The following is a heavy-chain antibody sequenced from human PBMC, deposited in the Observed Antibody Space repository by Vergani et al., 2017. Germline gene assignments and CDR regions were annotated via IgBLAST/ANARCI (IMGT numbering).Heavy chain of an antibody. CDR1: TDTFASHT. CDR3: VRESRAGCPV. CDR2: ISVYNGQT. D-gene: IGHD5-24*01. V-gene: IGHV1-18*01. Sequence: QVHLLQSGAELRQPGASVKVSCKSTTDTFASHTVRWVRQAPGEGLQWMGRISVYNGQTKFTQNFQGRVTLTSDTSTTTVYMEVRSLRFDVTAVYYCVRESRAGCPVWGQGTPVTVAS. J-gene: IGHJ6*02.